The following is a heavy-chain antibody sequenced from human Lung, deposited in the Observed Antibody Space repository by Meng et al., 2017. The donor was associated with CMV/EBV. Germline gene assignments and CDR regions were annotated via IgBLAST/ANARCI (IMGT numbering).Heavy chain of an antibody. CDR3: AREDYDFWSGFLH. D-gene: IGHD3-3*01. J-gene: IGHJ4*02. CDR2: VSYDGRNE. CDR1: GFTFSSYS. Sequence: GGSLRLXCAASGFTFSSYSMNWVRQAPGKGLEWVAAVSYDGRNEYYAGSVQGRFTISRDNSKNTLYLQMSSLRAEDTAVHYCAREDYDFWSGFLHWGQGTLVTVSS. V-gene: IGHV3-30*03.